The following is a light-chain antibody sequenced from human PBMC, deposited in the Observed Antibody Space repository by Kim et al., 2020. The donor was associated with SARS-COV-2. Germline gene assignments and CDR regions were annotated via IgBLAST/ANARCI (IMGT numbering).Light chain of an antibody. V-gene: IGKV4-1*01. CDR2: GAS. J-gene: IGKJ5*01. CDR1: QSVLSSSNNQNY. CDR3: QQYYTTPIT. Sequence: ATITCKSSQSVLSSSNNQNYLGWHQQKPGQPPRLLIYGASSRKSGVPDRFGGSVSGTDFTLTISSLQAEDGAVYYCQQYYTTPITFGQGTRLEIK.